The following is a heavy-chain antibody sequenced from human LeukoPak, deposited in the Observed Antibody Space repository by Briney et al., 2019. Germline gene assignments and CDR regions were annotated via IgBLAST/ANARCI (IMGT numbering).Heavy chain of an antibody. V-gene: IGHV4-34*09. CDR1: GESFSRYY. J-gene: IGHJ4*02. CDR3: ARAVVTIFGVVTYYFDY. CDR2: INHSGST. Sequence: SETLSLTCVVYGESFSRYYWSWIRQPPGKGLEWIGEINHSGSTNYNPSLKSRVTISVDTSKNQFSLKLSSVTAADTAVYYCARAVVTIFGVVTYYFDYWGQGTLVTVSS. D-gene: IGHD3-3*01.